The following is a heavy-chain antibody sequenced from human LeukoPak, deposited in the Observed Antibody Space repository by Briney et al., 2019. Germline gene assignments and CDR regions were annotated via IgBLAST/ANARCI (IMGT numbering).Heavy chain of an antibody. CDR1: GFTFTSHW. Sequence: GGSLRLSCTASGFTFTSHWVHWLREVPGKGLVWVSRINADGSGTNHADSVKGRFTISRDNAKNTLYLQMNSLRVEDTAVYYCARDRVYGSWSSDYWGQGTLVTVSS. V-gene: IGHV3-74*01. CDR2: INADGSGT. J-gene: IGHJ4*02. D-gene: IGHD3-10*01. CDR3: ARDRVYGSWSSDY.